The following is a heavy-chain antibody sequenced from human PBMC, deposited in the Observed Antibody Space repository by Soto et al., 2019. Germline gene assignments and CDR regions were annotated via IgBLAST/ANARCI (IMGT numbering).Heavy chain of an antibody. D-gene: IGHD2-2*01. CDR3: AREGYCSSTSCHGSPTHPHDAFDI. V-gene: IGHV1-46*01. CDR1: GYTFTSYY. CDR2: INPSGGRT. Sequence: QVQLVQSGAEVKKPGASVKVSCKASGYTFTSYYMHWVRQAPGQGLEWMGIINPSGGRTSYAQKFQGRVTMTSDTSTINVYMELSSLRSEDTAVYYCAREGYCSSTSCHGSPTHPHDAFDIWGQGTMVTVSS. J-gene: IGHJ3*02.